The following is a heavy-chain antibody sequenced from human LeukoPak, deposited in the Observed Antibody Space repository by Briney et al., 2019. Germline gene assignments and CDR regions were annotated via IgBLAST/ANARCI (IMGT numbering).Heavy chain of an antibody. CDR1: GGSFSGYY. J-gene: IGHJ4*02. CDR3: ARGGYYGSGSYYPYHY. Sequence: SETLSLTCAVYGGSFSGYYWSWIRQPPGKGLEWIGEINHSGSTNYNPFLKSRVTISVDTSKNQFSLKLCSVTAADTAVYYCARGGYYGSGSYYPYHYWGQGTLVTVSS. D-gene: IGHD3-10*01. CDR2: INHSGST. V-gene: IGHV4-34*01.